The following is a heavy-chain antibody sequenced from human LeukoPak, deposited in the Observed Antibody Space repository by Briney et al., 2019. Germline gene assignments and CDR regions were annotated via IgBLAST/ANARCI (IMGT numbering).Heavy chain of an antibody. D-gene: IGHD3-3*02. Sequence: PGGSLRLSCAGSGFTFSRYNLNWFRQAPGKGLERVSSISGRSNHIFYADSVKGRFTISRDNAKNTLYLQMNSLRVEDTAVYYCVKVLATSWGQGTLVTVSS. CDR3: VKVLATS. CDR2: ISGRSNHI. V-gene: IGHV3-21*01. J-gene: IGHJ5*02. CDR1: GFTFSRYN.